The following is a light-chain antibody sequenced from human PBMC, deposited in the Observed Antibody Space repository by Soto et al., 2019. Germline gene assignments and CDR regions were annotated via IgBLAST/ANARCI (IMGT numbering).Light chain of an antibody. CDR2: AAS. CDR3: QHRYSILT. CDR1: QSISDY. Sequence: DIQMNQSPSSLSASVGDRVTITCRASQSISDYLNWYQQKPGKAPELLIYAASTLQSGVPSRFSGSGAGTDFSLSISSLQPEDFATYYCQHRYSILTFGQGTKVEIK. J-gene: IGKJ1*01. V-gene: IGKV1-39*01.